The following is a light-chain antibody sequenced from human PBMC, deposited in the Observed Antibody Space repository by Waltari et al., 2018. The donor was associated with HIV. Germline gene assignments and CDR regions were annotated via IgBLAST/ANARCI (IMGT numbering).Light chain of an antibody. Sequence: QSALTQPASVSGSPGQSITISCTGTSSDVGGYKYVSWYQQHPGKAPKLMIYEVRNRPSGVSNRFSGSKSGNTVSLTISGLQAEDEADYYCSSYTSSSTSHVFGTGTKVTVL. CDR2: EVR. V-gene: IGLV2-14*01. J-gene: IGLJ1*01. CDR3: SSYTSSSTSHV. CDR1: SSDVGGYKY.